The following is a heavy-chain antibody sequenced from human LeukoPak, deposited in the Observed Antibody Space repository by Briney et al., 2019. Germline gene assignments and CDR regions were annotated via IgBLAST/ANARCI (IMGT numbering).Heavy chain of an antibody. CDR1: GFTLSNYW. D-gene: IGHD6-19*01. CDR3: ARYGNGAWLAHYSFDI. Sequence: PGGSLRLSCAASGFTLSNYWMSWVRQAPGKGLEWVANIKQDGSEKYYVDSAKGRFAISRDNAKNSLYLQMNSLRAEDTAVYYCARYGNGAWLAHYSFDIWGQGTMVTVSS. CDR2: IKQDGSEK. J-gene: IGHJ3*02. V-gene: IGHV3-7*01.